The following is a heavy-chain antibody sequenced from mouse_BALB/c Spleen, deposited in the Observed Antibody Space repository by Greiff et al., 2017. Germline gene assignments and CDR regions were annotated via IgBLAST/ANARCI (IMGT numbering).Heavy chain of an antibody. J-gene: IGHJ4*01. CDR3: ARFYYGAMDY. CDR1: GFTFSSYG. Sequence: EVQRVESGGGLVQPGGSLKLSCAASGFTFSSYGMSWVRQTPDKRLELVATINSNGGSTYYPDSVKGRFTISRDNAKNTLYLQMSSLKSEDTAMYYCARFYYGAMDYWGQGTSVTVSS. CDR2: INSNGGST. V-gene: IGHV5-6-3*01. D-gene: IGHD2-1*01.